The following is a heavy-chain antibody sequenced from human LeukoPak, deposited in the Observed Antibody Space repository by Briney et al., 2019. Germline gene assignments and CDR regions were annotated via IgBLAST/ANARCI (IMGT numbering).Heavy chain of an antibody. D-gene: IGHD2-2*01. Sequence: ARSLRLSCAAAGFTFSRYAMRCVSQAPGKGLEYVSAISSNGGSTHYSNSVKGRFTISRDNSKNTLYLKMGSRRAEDMAVYYCARVARYCSSTSCGIFDDWGQGTLVTVSS. J-gene: IGHJ5*02. V-gene: IGHV3-64*01. CDR1: GFTFSRYA. CDR3: ARVARYCSSTSCGIFDD. CDR2: ISSNGGST.